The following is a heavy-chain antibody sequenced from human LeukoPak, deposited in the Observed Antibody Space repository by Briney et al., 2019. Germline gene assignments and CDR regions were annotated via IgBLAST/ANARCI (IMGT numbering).Heavy chain of an antibody. D-gene: IGHD2-2*01. Sequence: GGSLRLSCAASGFTFSSYAMHWVRQAPGKGLEWVAVISYDGSNKYYADSVKGRFTISRDNSKNTLYLQMNGLRAEDTAVYYCARDSHCSSTSCYPRDWGQGTLVTVSS. CDR2: ISYDGSNK. J-gene: IGHJ4*02. CDR3: ARDSHCSSTSCYPRD. CDR1: GFTFSSYA. V-gene: IGHV3-30*04.